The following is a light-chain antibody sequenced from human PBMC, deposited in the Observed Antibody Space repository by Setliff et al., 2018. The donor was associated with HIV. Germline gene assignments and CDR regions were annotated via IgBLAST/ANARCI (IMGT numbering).Light chain of an antibody. J-gene: IGLJ2*01. Sequence: ALAQPASVSGSPGQSITISCTGTSSDVRAYNYVSWYQQHPGKAPKLMIYDVNKRPSGVSHRFSGSKSGNTASLTISGLQPEDEADYSCSSYSSSNTYVVFGGGTKVTVL. V-gene: IGLV2-14*01. CDR3: SSYSSSNTYVV. CDR1: SSDVRAYNY. CDR2: DVN.